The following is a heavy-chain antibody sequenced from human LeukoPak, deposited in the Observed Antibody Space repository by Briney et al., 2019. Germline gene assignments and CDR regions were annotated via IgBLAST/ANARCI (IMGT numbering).Heavy chain of an antibody. CDR1: GFTFSSYG. J-gene: IGHJ4*02. CDR2: ISYDGGGK. V-gene: IGHV3-30*18. CDR3: AKEGTAMVGSYFDY. D-gene: IGHD5-18*01. Sequence: GRSLRLSCAASGFTFSSYGMHWVRQAPGKGLEWVAVISYDGGGKFSADSVKGRFTISRDNSKNTLYLQMSSLRAEDTAVYYCAKEGTAMVGSYFDYWGQGALVTVSS.